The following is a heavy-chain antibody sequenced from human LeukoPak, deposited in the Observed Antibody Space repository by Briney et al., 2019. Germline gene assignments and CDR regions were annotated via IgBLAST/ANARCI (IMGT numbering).Heavy chain of an antibody. CDR1: GGSISSYY. V-gene: IGHV4-59*08. CDR3: ARLWDSSSSLDY. D-gene: IGHD6-6*01. CDR2: IYYSGGT. Sequence: SETLSLTCTVSGGSISSYYWTWIRQPPGKGLGLEWIGYIYYSGGTNYNPSLKSRVTISIDTSKNQVSLKLSSVTAADTAVYYCARLWDSSSSLDYWGQGTLVTLSA. J-gene: IGHJ4*02.